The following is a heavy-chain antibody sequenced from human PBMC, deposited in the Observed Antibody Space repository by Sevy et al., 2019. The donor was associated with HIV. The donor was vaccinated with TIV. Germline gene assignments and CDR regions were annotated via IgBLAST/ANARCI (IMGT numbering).Heavy chain of an antibody. D-gene: IGHD6-19*01. CDR1: GYSISSGYY. Sequence: SETLSLTCAVSGYSISSGYYWGWIRQPPGKGLEWIGSIYHSGSTYYNPSLKSRVTISVDTSKNQFSLKLSTVTAADTAVYYCAGDLGSGWPGYYYYYMDVWGKGTTVTVSS. J-gene: IGHJ6*03. CDR3: AGDLGSGWPGYYYYYMDV. V-gene: IGHV4-38-2*02. CDR2: IYHSGST.